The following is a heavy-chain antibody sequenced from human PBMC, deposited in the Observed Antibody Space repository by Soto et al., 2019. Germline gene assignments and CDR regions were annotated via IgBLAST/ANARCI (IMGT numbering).Heavy chain of an antibody. Sequence: QVQLVESGGGVVQPGRSLRLSCAASGFTFSSYGMHWVRQAPGKGLEWVAVISYDGSNKYYADSVKGRFTISRDNSKNTLYLQMNSLRAEDTAVYYCAKDGLQQLAYYFDYWGQGTLVTVSS. J-gene: IGHJ4*02. CDR2: ISYDGSNK. D-gene: IGHD6-13*01. CDR1: GFTFSSYG. V-gene: IGHV3-30*18. CDR3: AKDGLQQLAYYFDY.